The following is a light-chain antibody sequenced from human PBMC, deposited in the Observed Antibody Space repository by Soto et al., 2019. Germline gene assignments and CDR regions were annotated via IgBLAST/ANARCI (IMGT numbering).Light chain of an antibody. Sequence: EIVMTQSPATLSVSPGEGATLSCRASQNIRTKLAWYQQKPGQAPRLLISGASTRATGIPVRFSGGGSGTDFTLTISRLEPEDFALYYCHQYGLSPMVTFGPGTKVDIK. CDR3: HQYGLSPMVT. CDR2: GAS. CDR1: QNIRTK. J-gene: IGKJ3*01. V-gene: IGKV3-15*01.